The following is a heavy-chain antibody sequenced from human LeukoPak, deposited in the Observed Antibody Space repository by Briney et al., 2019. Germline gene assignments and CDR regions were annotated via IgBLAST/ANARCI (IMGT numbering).Heavy chain of an antibody. CDR3: ARGGIVVVVAATGWFDP. CDR1: GGSFSGYY. CDR2: XXHSGST. D-gene: IGHD2-15*01. V-gene: IGHV4-34*01. J-gene: IGHJ5*02. Sequence: PSETLSLTCAVYGGSFSGYYWSWIRQPPGKGLEWIGEXXHSGSTNYNPSLKSRVTISVDTSKNQFSLKLSSVTAADTAVYYCARGGIVVVVAATGWFDPWGQGTLVTVSS.